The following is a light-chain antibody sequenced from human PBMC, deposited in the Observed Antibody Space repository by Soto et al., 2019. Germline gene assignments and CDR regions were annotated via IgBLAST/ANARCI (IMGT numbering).Light chain of an antibody. J-gene: IGLJ1*01. CDR2: YDN. V-gene: IGLV1-44*01. CDR1: NSNIASNT. CDR3: AAWDDSLNGRV. Sequence: QSVLTQPPSASGTPGQRVTISCSGSNSNIASNTVNWYQQLPGTAPKLLIYYDNLRPSGVPDRISGSKSGTSASLAISGLQSDDEADYYCAAWDDSLNGRVFGTGTKLTVL.